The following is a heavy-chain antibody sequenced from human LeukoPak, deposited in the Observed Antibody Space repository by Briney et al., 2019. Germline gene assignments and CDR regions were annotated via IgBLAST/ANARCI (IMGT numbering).Heavy chain of an antibody. Sequence: PGGSLRLSCAASGFTLSDQYMDWVRQAPGKGLEWVGRTRNKANSYTTEYAASVRGRFSISRDDSKNSLYLQMYGLKTEDTAVYYCVRRTYAAFDIWGQGTMVTVFS. J-gene: IGHJ3*02. CDR3: VRRTYAAFDI. CDR2: TRNKANSYTT. CDR1: GFTLSDQY. D-gene: IGHD2-8*01. V-gene: IGHV3-72*01.